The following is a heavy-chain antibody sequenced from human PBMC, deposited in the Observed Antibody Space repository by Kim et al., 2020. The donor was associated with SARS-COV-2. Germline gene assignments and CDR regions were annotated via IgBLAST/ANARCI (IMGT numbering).Heavy chain of an antibody. CDR3: ATRDVGAVAGTIGY. CDR2: ISGSGATT. J-gene: IGHJ4*02. D-gene: IGHD6-19*01. V-gene: IGHV3-23*01. CDR1: GLTFSSHV. Sequence: GGSLRLSCAASGLTFSSHVMNWVRQAPGKGLEWVSFISGSGATTDYANSVRGRFTVSRDNPKNTVYLQMNSLRADDTAIYYCATRDVGAVAGTIGYWGQG.